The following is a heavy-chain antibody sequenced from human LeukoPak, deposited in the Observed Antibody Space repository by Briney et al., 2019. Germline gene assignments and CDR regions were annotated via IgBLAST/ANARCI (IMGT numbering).Heavy chain of an antibody. J-gene: IGHJ4*02. CDR3: ARARGWYEIDY. D-gene: IGHD6-19*01. CDR2: MNPNSGNT. Sequence: ASVKVSCKASGYTFTGYYMHWVRQATGQGLEWMGWMNPNSGNTGYAQKFQGRVTMTGNTSISTAYMELSSLRSEDTAVYYCARARGWYEIDYWGQGTLVTVSS. CDR1: GYTFTGYY. V-gene: IGHV1-8*02.